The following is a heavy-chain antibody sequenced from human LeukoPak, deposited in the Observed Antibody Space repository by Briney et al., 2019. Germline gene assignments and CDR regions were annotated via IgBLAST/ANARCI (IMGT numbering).Heavy chain of an antibody. D-gene: IGHD4-17*01. CDR3: ARHDYGDYVGY. CDR1: GFSLSTNGVG. Sequence: SGPTLVNPTQTLTLTCTFSGFSLSTNGVGVGWIRQPPGKALEWLALIYWNDDKHFSPSLQSRLTITKDTSKNQVVLTMTNIDPVDTATYYCARHDYGDYVGYWGQGTLVTVSS. CDR2: IYWNDDK. V-gene: IGHV2-5*01. J-gene: IGHJ4*02.